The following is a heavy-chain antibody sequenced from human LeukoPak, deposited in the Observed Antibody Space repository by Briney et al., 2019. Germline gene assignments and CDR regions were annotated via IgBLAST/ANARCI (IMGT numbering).Heavy chain of an antibody. V-gene: IGHV4-59*08. CDR1: GGSISSYY. D-gene: IGHD1-1*01. Sequence: SETLSLTCTVSGGSISSYYWSWIRQPPGKGLEWIGYIYYSGNTDYNPSLKSRGTISVDTSKNQFSLKLSSVTAADTAVYYCARLKGGNDLSANWFDSWGQGTLVTVSS. CDR3: ARLKGGNDLSANWFDS. J-gene: IGHJ5*01. CDR2: IYYSGNT.